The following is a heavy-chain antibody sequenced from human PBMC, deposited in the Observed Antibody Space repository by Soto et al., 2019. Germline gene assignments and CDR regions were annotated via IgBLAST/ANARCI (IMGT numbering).Heavy chain of an antibody. CDR2: INPGNGNT. J-gene: IGHJ5*01. D-gene: IGHD1-20*01. V-gene: IGHV1-3*01. Sequence: VQLVQSGAEVKKPGASVRVSCKASGYTFTDYAMHWVRQAPGQRLEWMGWINPGNGNTDYSQKFQGRVTITRDRPASTAYMELSSLISEDTAVYYCARDSPSSTGYNVDWFDSWGQGTLVTVSS. CDR1: GYTFTDYA. CDR3: ARDSPSSTGYNVDWFDS.